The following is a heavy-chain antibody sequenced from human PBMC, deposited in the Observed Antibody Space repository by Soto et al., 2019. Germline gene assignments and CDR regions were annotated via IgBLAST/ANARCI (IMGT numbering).Heavy chain of an antibody. J-gene: IGHJ4*02. D-gene: IGHD5-18*01. Sequence: QVHLQESGPGLVKPSETLSLTSTVAGGPISSYYWTWIRQPPGKGLAWIGNIYYSGIANYKPSLRSRVAISVDTSKKQASPTLTSVAAADTAVYYCAVARGYSFGPRRNYYFDYWAQGTLVTVSS. CDR2: IYYSGIA. V-gene: IGHV4-59*12. CDR3: AVARGYSFGPRRNYYFDY. CDR1: GGPISSYY.